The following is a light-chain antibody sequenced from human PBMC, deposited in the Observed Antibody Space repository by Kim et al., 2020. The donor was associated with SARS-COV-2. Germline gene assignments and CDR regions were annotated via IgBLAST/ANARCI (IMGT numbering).Light chain of an antibody. CDR1: QSVSSGY. CDR2: GAS. V-gene: IGKV3-20*01. CDR3: QQFETSLT. Sequence: EIMLTQSPGTLSLSPGERATLSCRASQSVSSGYLGWYQQKPGQAPRLLIYGASRRATGVPDRFSGSGSGRDFTLTISRLEPEDFAVYYCQQFETSLTFGGGTKVDIK. J-gene: IGKJ4*01.